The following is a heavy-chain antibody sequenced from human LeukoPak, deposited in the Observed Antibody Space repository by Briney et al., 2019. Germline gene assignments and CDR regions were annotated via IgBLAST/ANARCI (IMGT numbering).Heavy chain of an antibody. CDR2: INHSGST. J-gene: IGHJ4*02. Sequence: SETLSLTCAVYGGSFSGYYWSWIRQPPGKGLEWIGEINHSGSTNYNPSLKSRVTISVDTSKNQFSLKLSSVAAGDTAVYYCARRGGGVLRYFDKRKYYFDYWGQGTLVTVSS. D-gene: IGHD3-9*01. CDR3: ARRGGGVLRYFDKRKYYFDY. V-gene: IGHV4-34*01. CDR1: GGSFSGYY.